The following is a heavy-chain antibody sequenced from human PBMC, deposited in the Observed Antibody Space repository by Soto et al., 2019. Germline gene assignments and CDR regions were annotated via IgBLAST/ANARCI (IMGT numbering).Heavy chain of an antibody. CDR3: ARGGTSGWLKGAYDV. V-gene: IGHV1-69*01. CDR1: GGTLNKHA. CDR2: IIPMFGIP. Sequence: QVQLVQSGAEVKKPGSSVKVSYKASGGTLNKHAITWVRRAPGQGLEWLGGIIPMFGIPNYPQKFQGRVIITADDSTNTSHMELSSLTSDDTAVYFCARGGTSGWLKGAYDVWGQGTMVTVSS. D-gene: IGHD6-19*01. J-gene: IGHJ3*01.